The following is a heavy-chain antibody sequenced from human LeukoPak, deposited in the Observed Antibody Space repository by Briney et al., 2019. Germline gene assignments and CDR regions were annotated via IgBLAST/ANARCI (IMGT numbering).Heavy chain of an antibody. V-gene: IGHV3-66*01. CDR1: EFTVSSNY. Sequence: GGSLRLSCAASEFTVSSNYMSWVRQAPGKGLEWVAIIYAGGTTHYADSVKGRFTISRDNSRNTLYLQMNILRAEDTAVYYCARAPTITTIFDCWGQRTLVTVSS. D-gene: IGHD4-11*01. CDR3: ARAPTITTIFDC. CDR2: IYAGGTT. J-gene: IGHJ4*02.